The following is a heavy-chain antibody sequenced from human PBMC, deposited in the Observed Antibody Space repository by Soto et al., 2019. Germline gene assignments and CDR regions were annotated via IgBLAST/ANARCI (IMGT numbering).Heavy chain of an antibody. D-gene: IGHD5-12*01. V-gene: IGHV4-34*01. Sequence: SETLSLTCAVYGGSFSGYYWSWIRQPPGKGLEWIGEINHSGSTNYNPSLKSRVTISVDTSKNQFSLKLSSVTAADTAVYYCERESVHIVATFFDYWGQGTLVTFSS. CDR1: GGSFSGYY. CDR2: INHSGST. J-gene: IGHJ4*02. CDR3: ERESVHIVATFFDY.